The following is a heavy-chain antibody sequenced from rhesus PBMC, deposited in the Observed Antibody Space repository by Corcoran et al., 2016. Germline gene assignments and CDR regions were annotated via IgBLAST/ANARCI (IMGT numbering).Heavy chain of an antibody. Sequence: EVQLVESGGGLVQPGGSLSLSCEASGFPFSVYGMSWVRQAQGKGLEWVSSISSTSSYIYYADSVKGRFTFSRDNAKNSLSLQMNSLRAEDTAVYYCTRGRRYFDIWGPGTPITISS. CDR3: TRGRRYFDI. V-gene: IGHV3S16*01. J-gene: IGHJ2*01. CDR1: GFPFSVYG. CDR2: ISSTSSYI.